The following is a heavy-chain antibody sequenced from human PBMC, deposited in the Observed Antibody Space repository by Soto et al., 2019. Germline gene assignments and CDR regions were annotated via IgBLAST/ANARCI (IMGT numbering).Heavy chain of an antibody. CDR1: GFILSSYS. V-gene: IGHV3-48*02. J-gene: IGHJ4*02. Sequence: EVQLVESGGGLVQPGGSLRLSCAASGFILSSYSMNWVRQAPGKGLEWVSYISSSSSTIYYADSVKGRVTISRDNAKNALYLQMNSLRDEDTAVYYCARDRCSGGSCYLRCWGQGTLVTVSS. D-gene: IGHD2-15*01. CDR2: ISSSSSTI. CDR3: ARDRCSGGSCYLRC.